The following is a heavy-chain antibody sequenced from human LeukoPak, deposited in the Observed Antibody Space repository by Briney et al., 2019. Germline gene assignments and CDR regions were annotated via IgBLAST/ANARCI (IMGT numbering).Heavy chain of an antibody. CDR1: GGSISSSSYY. Sequence: SETLSLTCTVSGGSISSSSYYWGWIRQPPGKGLEWIESIYYSGSTYYNPSLKSRVTISVDTSKNQFSLKLSSVTAADTAVYYCARDRSGSYSANYDYWGQGTLVTVSS. J-gene: IGHJ4*02. CDR2: IYYSGST. CDR3: ARDRSGSYSANYDY. V-gene: IGHV4-39*07. D-gene: IGHD1-26*01.